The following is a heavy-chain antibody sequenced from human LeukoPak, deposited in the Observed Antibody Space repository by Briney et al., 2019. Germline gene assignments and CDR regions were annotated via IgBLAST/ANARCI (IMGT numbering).Heavy chain of an antibody. CDR1: GGSLSGYY. D-gene: IGHD1-26*01. V-gene: IGHV4-34*01. CDR2: INHSGST. Sequence: SETLSLTCAVYGGSLSGYYWSWIRQPPGKGLEWIGQINHSGSTNYNPSLKSRVTISVDTSKNQFSLKLSSVTAADTAVYYCARHGFRSGSYYFDYWGQGTLVTVSS. CDR3: ARHGFRSGSYYFDY. J-gene: IGHJ4*02.